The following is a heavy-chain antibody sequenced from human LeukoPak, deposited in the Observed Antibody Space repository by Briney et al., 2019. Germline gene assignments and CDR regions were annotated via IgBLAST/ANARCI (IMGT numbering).Heavy chain of an antibody. D-gene: IGHD2-2*01. Sequence: ASVKVSYKASGYTFTDYYMHWVRQAPGQGFEWMGWINPNDGDTNYAQKFQGRVTMTRDTSISTAHMEVSRLRSDDTAVYYCARANFLYCSSTTCLFDYWGQGTLVTVSS. J-gene: IGHJ4*02. CDR2: INPNDGDT. V-gene: IGHV1-2*02. CDR1: GYTFTDYY. CDR3: ARANFLYCSSTTCLFDY.